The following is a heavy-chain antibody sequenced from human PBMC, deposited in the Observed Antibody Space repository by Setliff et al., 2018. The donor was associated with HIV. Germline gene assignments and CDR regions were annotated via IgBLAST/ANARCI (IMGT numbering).Heavy chain of an antibody. J-gene: IGHJ6*03. CDR3: ARGYSVSYYYYMDV. CDR2: IYYSGST. CDR1: GGSISSGGYY. D-gene: IGHD2-21*01. Sequence: PSETLSLTCTVSGGSISSGGYYWSWIRQQPGKGLEWIGYIYYSGSTYYNPSLKSRVTISVDTSKNQFSLKLSSVTAADTAVYYCARGYSVSYYYYMDVWGKGTTVTVSS. V-gene: IGHV4-31*03.